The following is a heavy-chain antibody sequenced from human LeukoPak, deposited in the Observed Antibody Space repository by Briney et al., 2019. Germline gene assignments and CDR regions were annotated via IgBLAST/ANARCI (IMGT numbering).Heavy chain of an antibody. Sequence: GGTLRLSCAASGFTFSIHGMSWVRHAPRKGLEGVSTIRGSWENTYYADSAKGRFTNPRHNPENTLHLPMDTVSAEHTAVLPCAKDSAKKYDDYWGQGTLVTVSS. CDR1: GFTFSIHG. V-gene: IGHV3-23*01. J-gene: IGHJ4*02. D-gene: IGHD2/OR15-2a*01. CDR3: AKDSAKKYDDY. CDR2: IRGSWENT.